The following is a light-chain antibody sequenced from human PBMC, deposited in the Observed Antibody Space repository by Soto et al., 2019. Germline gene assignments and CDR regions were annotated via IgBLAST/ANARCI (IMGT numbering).Light chain of an antibody. CDR3: QKYNSYPWK. V-gene: IGKV1-5*01. CDR2: DAS. CDR1: QSISSW. J-gene: IGKJ1*01. Sequence: DIQMTQSPSTLSASVGDIVTITCRASQSISSWLAWYQQKPGKAPKLLIYDASSLESGVPSRFSGSGSGTVFTLTITSLQPDDFATYYCQKYNSYPWKFGQGTKVDIK.